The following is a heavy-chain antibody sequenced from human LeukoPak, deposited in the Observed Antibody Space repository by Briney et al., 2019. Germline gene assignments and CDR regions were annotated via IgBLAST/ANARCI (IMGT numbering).Heavy chain of an antibody. V-gene: IGHV3-33*06. Sequence: GGSLRLSCAASGFTFSSYGMHWVRQAPGKGLEWVAVIWYDGSNKYYADSVKGRFTISRDNSKNTLYLQMNSLRAEDTAVYYCAKGGIVVVVAATGRFDYWGQGTLVTVSS. CDR1: GFTFSSYG. D-gene: IGHD2-15*01. J-gene: IGHJ4*02. CDR2: IWYDGSNK. CDR3: AKGGIVVVVAATGRFDY.